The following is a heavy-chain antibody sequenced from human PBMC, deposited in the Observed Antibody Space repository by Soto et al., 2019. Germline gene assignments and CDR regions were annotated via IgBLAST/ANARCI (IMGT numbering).Heavy chain of an antibody. D-gene: IGHD6-13*01. V-gene: IGHV1-69*13. CDR3: AREIVDSSSWYDAYGMDV. CDR2: IIPIFGTA. Sequence: SVKVSCKXSGGTFSSYAISWVRQAPGQGLEWMGGIIPIFGTANYAQKFQGRVTITADESTSTAYMELSSLRSEDTAVYYCAREIVDSSSWYDAYGMDVWGQGTTVTVSS. J-gene: IGHJ6*02. CDR1: GGTFSSYA.